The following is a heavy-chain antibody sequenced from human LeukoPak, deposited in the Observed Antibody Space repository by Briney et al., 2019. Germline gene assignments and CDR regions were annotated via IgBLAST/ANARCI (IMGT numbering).Heavy chain of an antibody. D-gene: IGHD3-10*01. CDR1: GYTFTGYY. V-gene: IGHV1-2*02. Sequence: ASVKVSCKASGYTFTGYYMHWVRQAPGQGLEWMGWINPNSGGTNYAQKFQGRVTMTRDTSISTAYMELSRLRSDDTAVYYCARTTMVRGTYYMDVWGKGTTVTISS. J-gene: IGHJ6*03. CDR3: ARTTMVRGTYYMDV. CDR2: INPNSGGT.